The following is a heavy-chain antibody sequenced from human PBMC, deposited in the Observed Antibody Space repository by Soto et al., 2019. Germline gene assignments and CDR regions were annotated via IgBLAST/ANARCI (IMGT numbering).Heavy chain of an antibody. D-gene: IGHD3-22*01. Sequence: PGESLKISCKGSGYSFTSYWIGWVRQMPGKGLEWMGIIYPGDSDTRYSPSFQGQVTISADKSISTAYLQWSSLKASDTAMYYCARPGYYDSSGYKRGNAFDIWGQGTMVTVSS. V-gene: IGHV5-51*01. J-gene: IGHJ3*02. CDR1: GYSFTSYW. CDR3: ARPGYYDSSGYKRGNAFDI. CDR2: IYPGDSDT.